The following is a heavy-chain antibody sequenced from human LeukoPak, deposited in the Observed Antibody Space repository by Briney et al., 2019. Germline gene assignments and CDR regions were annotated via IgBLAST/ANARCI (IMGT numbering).Heavy chain of an antibody. J-gene: IGHJ4*02. Sequence: PGGSLRLSCTASGFTFSTYGMHWVRQAPGKGLEWVAFLRYDGSYKYYADSVKGRFTISRDNSKNTLYLQLNSLRAEDTALYYCRLIRGYSGYDSTLPYYFDYWGQGTLVTVSS. CDR2: LRYDGSYK. CDR3: RLIRGYSGYDSTLPYYFDY. V-gene: IGHV3-30*02. CDR1: GFTFSTYG. D-gene: IGHD5-12*01.